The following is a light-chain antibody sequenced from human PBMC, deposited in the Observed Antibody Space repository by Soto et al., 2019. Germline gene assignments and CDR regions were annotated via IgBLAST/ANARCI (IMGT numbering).Light chain of an antibody. J-gene: IGLJ1*01. CDR1: SIDIAPYNY. CDR2: DVS. CDR3: CSSAGSYTFV. V-gene: IGLV2-11*01. Sequence: QSALTQPASVSGSPGQSLTISCTGTSIDIAPYNYVSWYQQHPGKAPKLMIYDVSKWPSGVPDRFSGSKSGNTASLTISGLQAEDEADYYCCSSAGSYTFVFGTGTKVTVL.